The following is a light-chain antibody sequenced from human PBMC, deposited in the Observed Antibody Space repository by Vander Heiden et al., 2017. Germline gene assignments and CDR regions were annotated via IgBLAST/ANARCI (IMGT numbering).Light chain of an antibody. Sequence: QSVLTQPPSVSGTPGQRVTISCTGSTSNIGAAYYVHWYQQVPGTAPNLLVYANNNRPSGVPDRFSSSKSGTSASLAITGLQAEDEAYYYCQSYDSSLNGHVVFGGGTKLTVL. CDR3: QSYDSSLNGHVV. J-gene: IGLJ2*01. V-gene: IGLV1-40*01. CDR2: ANN. CDR1: TSNIGAAYY.